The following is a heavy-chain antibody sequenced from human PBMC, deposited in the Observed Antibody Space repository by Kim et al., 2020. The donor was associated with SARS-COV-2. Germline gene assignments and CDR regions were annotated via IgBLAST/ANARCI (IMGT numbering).Heavy chain of an antibody. V-gene: IGHV3-66*02. CDR1: GFTVSSNY. J-gene: IGHJ2*01. CDR3: ARARPGWYFDL. CDR2: IYSGGST. Sequence: GGSLRLSCAASGFTVSSNYMSWVRQAPGKGLEWVSVIYSGGSTYYADSVKGRFTISRDNSKNTLYLQMNSLRAEDTAVYYCARARPGWYFDLWGRGTLVTVSS.